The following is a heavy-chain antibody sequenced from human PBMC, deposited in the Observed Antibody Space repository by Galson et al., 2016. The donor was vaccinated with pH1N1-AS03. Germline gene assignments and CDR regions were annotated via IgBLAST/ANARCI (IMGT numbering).Heavy chain of an antibody. CDR3: ARDVGGPYDY. CDR1: GFSFSTNW. J-gene: IGHJ4*02. Sequence: LRLSCAASGFSFSTNWMHWVRQAPGKGLVWVAHINEDGSTARHADSVKGRFIISRDNAKNTLYLHMNSLRAEDTAVYYCARDVGGPYDYWGQGTLVTVSS. CDR2: INEDGSTA. D-gene: IGHD4-23*01. V-gene: IGHV3-74*01.